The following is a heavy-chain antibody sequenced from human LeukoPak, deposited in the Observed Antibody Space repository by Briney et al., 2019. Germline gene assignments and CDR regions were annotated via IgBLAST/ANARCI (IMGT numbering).Heavy chain of an antibody. CDR2: IYSDGNT. V-gene: IGHV3-53*01. D-gene: IGHD3-10*01. CDR3: AGDRGYLQFDY. J-gene: IGHJ4*02. CDR1: GFTVSSIY. Sequence: GGSLRLSCAVSGFTVSSIYMSWVRQAPGKGLEWVSFIYSDGNTYYADSVKGRFTISRDNAKNSLYLQLNSLRAEDTAMYYCAGDRGYLQFDYWGQGTLVTVSS.